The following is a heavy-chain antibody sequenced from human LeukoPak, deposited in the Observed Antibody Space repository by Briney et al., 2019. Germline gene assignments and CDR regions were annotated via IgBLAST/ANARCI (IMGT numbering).Heavy chain of an antibody. J-gene: IGHJ4*02. D-gene: IGHD1-26*01. CDR2: IYGGGTT. V-gene: IGHV3-53*01. Sequence: PGGSLRLSCEASGFTVSSNYLSWVRQAPGRGLEWVSVIYGGGTTYYADSVKGRFIISRDNSRNTLYLHMNSLRADDTAVYYCARSAVGAFRFYLDYWGQGTLVTVSS. CDR1: GFTVSSNY. CDR3: ARSAVGAFRFYLDY.